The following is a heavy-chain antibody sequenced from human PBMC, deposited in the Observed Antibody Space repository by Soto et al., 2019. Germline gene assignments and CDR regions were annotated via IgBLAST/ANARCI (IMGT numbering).Heavy chain of an antibody. D-gene: IGHD5-12*01. CDR1: GGSINTFY. Sequence: QVRLQESGPGLLKPSETLSLTCTVSGGSINTFYWSWVRQPAVKGLEWIGRIFSSRSTSFNPSLESRVAMSVDTSKNPFSLNLSSVTAADMAVYYCAREGSYSAYNFAHGIQLWSFDFWGQGALVTVSS. V-gene: IGHV4-4*07. CDR3: AREGSYSAYNFAHGIQLWSFDF. J-gene: IGHJ4*02. CDR2: IFSSRST.